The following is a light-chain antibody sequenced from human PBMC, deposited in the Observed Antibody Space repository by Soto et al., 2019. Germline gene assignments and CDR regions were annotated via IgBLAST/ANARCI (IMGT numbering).Light chain of an antibody. V-gene: IGKV3-15*01. CDR3: QQYNNWPTIT. Sequence: EIVITQSPATLSVSPGERVTLYCRASQSINNKVAWYPQKPGQAPRLLIYGASTRANGISARFSGSGSGTEFTLTISSLQSEAFAVYDGQQYNNWPTITFGQGTRLEIK. CDR2: GAS. J-gene: IGKJ5*01. CDR1: QSINNK.